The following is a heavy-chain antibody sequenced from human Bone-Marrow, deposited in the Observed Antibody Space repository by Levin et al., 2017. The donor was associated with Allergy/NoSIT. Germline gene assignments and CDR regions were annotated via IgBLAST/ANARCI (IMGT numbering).Heavy chain of an antibody. CDR3: TQDHTGYHYSYGLDV. Sequence: GGSLRLSCAASGYNFRAFGIHWVRQAPGKGLEWVAVISDDGSDKQYADSVKGRFTVSRDDSKSTSYLQLSSLRVEDTAVYYCTQDHTGYHYSYGLDVWGQGTTVTVSS. CDR2: ISDDGSDK. V-gene: IGHV3-30*18. J-gene: IGHJ6*02. CDR1: GYNFRAFG.